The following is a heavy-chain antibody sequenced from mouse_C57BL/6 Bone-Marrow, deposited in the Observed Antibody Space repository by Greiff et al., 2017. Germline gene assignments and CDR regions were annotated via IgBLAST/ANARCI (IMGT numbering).Heavy chain of an antibody. D-gene: IGHD4-1*01. J-gene: IGHJ2*01. Sequence: EVQLVESEGGLVQPGSSMKLSCTASGFTFSDYYMAWVRQVPEKGLEWVANINYDGSSTYYLDSLKSRFIISRDNAKNILYLQMSSLKSEDTATYYCAMLTGPFDYWGQGTTLTVSS. CDR1: GFTFSDYY. CDR3: AMLTGPFDY. CDR2: INYDGSST. V-gene: IGHV5-16*01.